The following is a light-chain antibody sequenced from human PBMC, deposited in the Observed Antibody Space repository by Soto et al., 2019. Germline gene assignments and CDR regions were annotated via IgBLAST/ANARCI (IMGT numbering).Light chain of an antibody. CDR1: ESVTSTY. V-gene: IGKV3-20*01. CDR2: STS. J-gene: IGKJ5*01. Sequence: EIVLTQSPGTLSLSPGERATLSCTASESVTSTYLAWYQQKPGQAPRLLIYSTSTRATGIPVRFSGSGLGRDFTLAISRLEPVDSPIYYCQQSSNSPLTFGQGTRLEIK. CDR3: QQSSNSPLT.